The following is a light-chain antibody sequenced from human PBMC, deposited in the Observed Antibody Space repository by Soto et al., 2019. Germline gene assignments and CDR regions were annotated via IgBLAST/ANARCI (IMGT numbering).Light chain of an antibody. V-gene: IGKV3-20*01. CDR1: QSVSSSY. Sequence: EIVLTQSPGTLSLSPGERATLSCRASQSVSSSYLAWYQQKPGQAPRLLIYGASSRATGIPDRFIGSGSGTDFTLTISRLEPEDFEVYYCQQYGRSPPWTLGQGTKVEI. J-gene: IGKJ1*01. CDR3: QQYGRSPPWT. CDR2: GAS.